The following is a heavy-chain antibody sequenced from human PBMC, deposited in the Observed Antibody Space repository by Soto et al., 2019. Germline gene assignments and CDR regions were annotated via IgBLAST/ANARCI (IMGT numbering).Heavy chain of an antibody. V-gene: IGHV4-39*01. Sequence: QLQLQESGPGLVKPSETLSLTCTVSGGSISSSSYYWGWIRQPPGKGLEWIGSIYYSGSTYYNPSLKSRVTISVDTSKNQFSLKLSSVTAADTAVYYCAQTTYYYGSGSYLRREFDYWGQGTLVTVSS. J-gene: IGHJ4*02. D-gene: IGHD3-10*01. CDR2: IYYSGST. CDR3: AQTTYYYGSGSYLRREFDY. CDR1: GGSISSSSYY.